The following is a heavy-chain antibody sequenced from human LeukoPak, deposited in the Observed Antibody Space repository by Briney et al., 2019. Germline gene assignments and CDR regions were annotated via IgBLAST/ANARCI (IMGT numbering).Heavy chain of an antibody. CDR3: ARGPLIAAAGTW. J-gene: IGHJ4*02. D-gene: IGHD6-13*01. CDR2: INSDGSST. CDR1: GFTFGSDW. Sequence: GGSLRLSCAASGFTFGSDWMHWVRQAPGKGLMWVSRINSDGSSTAYADSVKGRFTISRDNAKNSLFLQMNSLRAEDTAVYYCARGPLIAAAGTWWGQGTLVTVSS. V-gene: IGHV3-74*01.